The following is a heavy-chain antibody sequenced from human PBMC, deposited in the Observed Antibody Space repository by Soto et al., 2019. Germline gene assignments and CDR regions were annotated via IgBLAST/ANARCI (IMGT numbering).Heavy chain of an antibody. CDR3: ARSPISFDFWSGYYRPDLHYYYYYGMDV. D-gene: IGHD3-3*01. J-gene: IGHJ6*02. Sequence: KASETLSLTCTVSGGSINSAGHSWGWVRQSPGKGLEWIGYSYHSGSSYYNPSLQSRVTISVDRSKAQFSLKLSSVTAADTAVYHCARSPISFDFWSGYYRPDLHYYYYYGMDVWGQGTTVTVSS. CDR1: GGSINSAGHS. CDR2: SYHSGSS. V-gene: IGHV4-30-2*06.